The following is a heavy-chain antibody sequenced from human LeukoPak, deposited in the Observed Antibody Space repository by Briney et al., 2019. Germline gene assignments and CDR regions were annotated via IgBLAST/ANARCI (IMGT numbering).Heavy chain of an antibody. CDR1: GFTFSHSR. J-gene: IGHJ4*02. D-gene: IGHD4/OR15-4a*01. CDR3: ARRKEVQTTFDY. CDR2: IKEDGSET. Sequence: PGGSLRLSCTASGFTFSHSRMGWVRQAPGKGLEWVANIKEDGSETYYVDSVKGRFTISRDNAKNSLDLQMNSLRAEDTAVYYCARRKEVQTTFDYWGQGTLVTVSS. V-gene: IGHV3-7*01.